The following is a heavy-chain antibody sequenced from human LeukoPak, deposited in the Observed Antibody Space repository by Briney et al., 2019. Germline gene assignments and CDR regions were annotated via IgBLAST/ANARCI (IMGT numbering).Heavy chain of an antibody. CDR2: INRSGSYI. D-gene: IGHD5-18*01. J-gene: IGHJ4*02. CDR1: GFTFSTYS. CDR3: ARDPGIQLWSYYFDY. Sequence: GGSLRLSCAASGFTFSTYSMNWVRQAPGKGLEWVSSINRSGSYIFYADSVKGRFTFSRDNTKNSLYLQMNSLRAEDTAVYYCARDPGIQLWSYYFDYWGPGTLVTVSS. V-gene: IGHV3-21*01.